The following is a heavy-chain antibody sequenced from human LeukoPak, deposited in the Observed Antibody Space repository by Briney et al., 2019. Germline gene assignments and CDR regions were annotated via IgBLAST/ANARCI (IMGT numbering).Heavy chain of an antibody. CDR3: ARARDFDI. Sequence: SETLSPTCTVSGGSISSYYWSWIRQPPGKGLEWIGYIYYSGSTNYNPSLKSRVTISVDTSKNQFSLKLSSVTAADTAVYYCARARDFDIWGQGTMVTVSS. D-gene: IGHD5-24*01. V-gene: IGHV4-59*12. CDR2: IYYSGST. CDR1: GGSISSYY. J-gene: IGHJ3*02.